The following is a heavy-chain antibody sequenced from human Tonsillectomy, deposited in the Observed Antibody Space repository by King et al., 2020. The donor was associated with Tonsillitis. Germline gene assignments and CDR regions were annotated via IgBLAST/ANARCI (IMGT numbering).Heavy chain of an antibody. Sequence: VQLVESGGGVVQPGRSLRLSCAASGFTFSSYGMHWVRQAPGKGLEWVAVIWYDGSNKYYADSVKGRFTISRDNSKNTLYLQMNSLRAEDTAVYYCARFTRPVVPAAIPGAYYGMDVWGQGTTVTVSS. J-gene: IGHJ6*02. V-gene: IGHV3-33*01. CDR1: GFTFSSYG. D-gene: IGHD2-2*02. CDR3: ARFTRPVVPAAIPGAYYGMDV. CDR2: IWYDGSNK.